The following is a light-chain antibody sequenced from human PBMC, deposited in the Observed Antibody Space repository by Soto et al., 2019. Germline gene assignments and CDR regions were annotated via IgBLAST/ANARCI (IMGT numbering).Light chain of an antibody. Sequence: EIVLTQSAATLSLSPGEMGTLSCSASQSIRNNLAWYQQRPGQAPRLLIHDASHRAAGIPARFSGSGFGTDFTLTISSLEPEDAAVYYCQQSSNWPPITFGQGTRLEIK. CDR1: QSIRNN. CDR2: DAS. CDR3: QQSSNWPPIT. V-gene: IGKV3-11*01. J-gene: IGKJ5*01.